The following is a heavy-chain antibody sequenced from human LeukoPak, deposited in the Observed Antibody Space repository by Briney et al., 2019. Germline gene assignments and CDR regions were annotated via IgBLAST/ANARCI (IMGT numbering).Heavy chain of an antibody. CDR2: ISWNSGSI. D-gene: IGHD4-17*01. Sequence: GGSLRLSCAASGFTFDDYAMHWVRQAPGKGLEWVSGISWNSGSIGYADSVKGRFTISRDNAKNSLYLQMNSLRAEDTALYYCAKARRTTVTTTYFDYWGQGTLVTVSS. J-gene: IGHJ4*02. V-gene: IGHV3-9*01. CDR1: GFTFDDYA. CDR3: AKARRTTVTTTYFDY.